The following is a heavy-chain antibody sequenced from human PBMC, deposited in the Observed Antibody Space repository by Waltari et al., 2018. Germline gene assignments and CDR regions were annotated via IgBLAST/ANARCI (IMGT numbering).Heavy chain of an antibody. CDR2: INHSGST. CDR1: GGSSSGYY. D-gene: IGHD2-2*01. CDR3: ARGGGTIVVVPAALNFDY. Sequence: QVQLQQWGAGLLKPSETLSLTCAVYGGSSSGYYWSWIRQPPGTGLEWIGEINHSGSTNYNPSLKSRVTISVDTSKNQFSLKLSSVTAADTAVYYCARGGGTIVVVPAALNFDYWGQGTLVTVSS. J-gene: IGHJ4*02. V-gene: IGHV4-34*01.